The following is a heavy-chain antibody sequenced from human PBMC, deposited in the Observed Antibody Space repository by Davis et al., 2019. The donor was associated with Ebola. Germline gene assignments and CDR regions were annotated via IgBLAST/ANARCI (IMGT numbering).Heavy chain of an antibody. CDR2: INTNTGNP. D-gene: IGHD3-3*01. Sequence: ASVKVSCKASGYTFTSYGISWVRQAPGQGLEWMGWINTNTGNPTYAQSFTGRFVFSLDTSVSTAYLQISSLKAEDTAVYYCARVITIFGVASFDYWGQGTLVTVSS. CDR1: GYTFTSYG. J-gene: IGHJ4*02. CDR3: ARVITIFGVASFDY. V-gene: IGHV7-4-1*02.